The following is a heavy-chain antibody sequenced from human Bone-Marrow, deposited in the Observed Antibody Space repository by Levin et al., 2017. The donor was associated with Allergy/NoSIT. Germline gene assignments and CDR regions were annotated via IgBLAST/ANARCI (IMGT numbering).Heavy chain of an antibody. J-gene: IGHJ4*02. CDR2: ISYDGSKK. D-gene: IGHD1-26*01. CDR1: GFSFSTYP. CDR3: AREEWELLDY. V-gene: IGHV3-30-3*01. Sequence: SCAASGFSFSTYPMHWVRQAPGKGLEWVARISYDGSKKFYADSVKGRLTISRDNSKNTLFLQMSSLRVDDTAIYYCAREEWELLDYWGQGTLVTVTS.